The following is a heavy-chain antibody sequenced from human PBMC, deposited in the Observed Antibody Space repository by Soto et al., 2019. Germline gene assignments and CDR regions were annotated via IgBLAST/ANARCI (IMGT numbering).Heavy chain of an antibody. J-gene: IGHJ4*02. CDR2: INSDGDST. CDR1: GFALNNYW. D-gene: IGHD6-19*01. V-gene: IGHV3-74*01. Sequence: EVQLVEPGGGSVQPGGSLRLSCAASGFALNNYWMHWVRQAPGKGLVWVSRINSDGDSTIYADSVKGRFTISRDIAKNTLYLQMNSLRVEDTAVYYCARGPTSGGWTDYWGQGTLVTVSS. CDR3: ARGPTSGGWTDY.